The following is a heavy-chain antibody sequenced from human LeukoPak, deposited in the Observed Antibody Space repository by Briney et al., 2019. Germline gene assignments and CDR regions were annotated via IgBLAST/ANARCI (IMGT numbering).Heavy chain of an antibody. Sequence: SETLSLTCTVSGGSISSITSYWGWIRQPPGKGLEWIGSIYYSGIAYYNPSLKSRVAISVDTSKNQFSLNLTSVTAADTAVYYCARPRLLYGSGPILVWGQGNLVTVSS. J-gene: IGHJ4*02. CDR3: ARPRLLYGSGPILV. CDR1: GGSISSITSY. D-gene: IGHD3-10*01. V-gene: IGHV4-39*07. CDR2: IYYSGIA.